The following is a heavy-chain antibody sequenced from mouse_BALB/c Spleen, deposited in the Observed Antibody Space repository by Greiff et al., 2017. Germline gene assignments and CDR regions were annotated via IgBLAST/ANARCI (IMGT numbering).Heavy chain of an antibody. Sequence: EVKLVESGPELVKPGASVKISCKASGYSFTGYFMNWVMQSHGKSLEWIGRINPYNGDTFYNQKFKGKATLTVDKSSSTAHMELRSLASEDSAVYYCARCYDYDYFDYWGQGTTLTVSS. V-gene: IGHV1-20*02. J-gene: IGHJ2*01. CDR1: GYSFTGYF. CDR3: ARCYDYDYFDY. CDR2: INPYNGDT. D-gene: IGHD2-4*01.